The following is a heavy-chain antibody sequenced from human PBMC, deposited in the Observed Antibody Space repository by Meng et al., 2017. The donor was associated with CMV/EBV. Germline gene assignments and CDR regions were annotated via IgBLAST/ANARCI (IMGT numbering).Heavy chain of an antibody. CDR2: IYSGGST. CDR3: ARDRANNYDSYYYYYGMDV. V-gene: IGHV3-53*01. Sequence: GESLKISCAASGFTVSSNYMSWVRQAPGKGLEWVSVIYSGGSTYYADSVKGRFTISRDNSKNTLYLQMNSLRAEDTAVYYCARDRANNYDSYYYYYGMDVWGQGTTVTVSS. CDR1: GFTVSSNY. J-gene: IGHJ6*02. D-gene: IGHD3-3*01.